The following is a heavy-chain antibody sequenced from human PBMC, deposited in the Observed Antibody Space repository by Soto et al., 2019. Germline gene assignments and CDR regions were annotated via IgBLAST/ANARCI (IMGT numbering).Heavy chain of an antibody. J-gene: IGHJ5*02. CDR3: PRGVAAAGTRGGPWFDP. V-gene: IGHV4-4*07. CDR1: GGSISNYY. CDR2: IYTSGST. D-gene: IGHD6-13*01. Sequence: QVQLQESGPGLVKPSETLSLTCTVSGGSISNYYWSWTRQPAGKGLEWIGRIYTSGSTNYNPSLKSRVTMSVDTSKNQFSLKLSSVTAADTAVYYCPRGVAAAGTRGGPWFDPWGQGTLVTVSS.